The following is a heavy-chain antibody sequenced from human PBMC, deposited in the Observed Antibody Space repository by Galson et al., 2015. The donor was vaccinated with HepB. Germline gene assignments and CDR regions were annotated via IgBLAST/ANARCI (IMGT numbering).Heavy chain of an antibody. V-gene: IGHV3-7*01. Sequence: SLRLSCAASGFTFSTYWTNWVRQAPGKGLEWVASIRQDGSDKYYVDSVKGRFTISRDNAKNSVYLQMNSLRAEDTAVYYCARGASPDYWGQGTLVTVSS. CDR2: IRQDGSDK. CDR1: GFTFSTYW. J-gene: IGHJ4*02. CDR3: ARGASPDY. D-gene: IGHD2-15*01.